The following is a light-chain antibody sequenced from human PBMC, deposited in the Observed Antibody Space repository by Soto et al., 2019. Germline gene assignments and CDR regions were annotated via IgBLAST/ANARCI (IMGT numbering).Light chain of an antibody. CDR2: AAS. V-gene: IGKV1-9*01. CDR1: QGISSY. Sequence: EIQLTQSPSFLSASIRERVTFTCRASQGISSYLAWYQQKPGKAPKLLIYAASTLQSGVPSRFSGSGSGTEFTLTISSLQPEDFATYYCQQLNSYPRTFGQGTRLEI. J-gene: IGKJ5*01. CDR3: QQLNSYPRT.